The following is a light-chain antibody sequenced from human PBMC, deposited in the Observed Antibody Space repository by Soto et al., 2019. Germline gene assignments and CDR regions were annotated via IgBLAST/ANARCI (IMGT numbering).Light chain of an antibody. Sequence: DIQMTQSPSTLSASVGDRVTITCRASQYISTWLAWYQQKPGKAPKLLISKASSLESGVPSRFSGSGSGTKFTLTISSLQPDYFATYYCQQYNSYSPFGKGTKVEVK. CDR3: QQYNSYSP. J-gene: IGKJ1*01. CDR2: KAS. V-gene: IGKV1-5*03. CDR1: QYISTW.